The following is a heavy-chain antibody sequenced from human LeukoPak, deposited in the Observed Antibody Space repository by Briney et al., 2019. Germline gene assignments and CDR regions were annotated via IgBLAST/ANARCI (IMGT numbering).Heavy chain of an antibody. J-gene: IGHJ3*02. CDR1: GFTFSSYS. CDR2: ISSSSSTI. CDR3: ARGLQGSGWFGSAFDI. D-gene: IGHD6-19*01. V-gene: IGHV3-48*04. Sequence: GGSLRLSCAASGFTFSSYSMNWVRQAPGKGLEWVSYISSSSSTIYYADSVKGRFTISRDNAKNSLYLQMNSLRAEDTAVYYCARGLQGSGWFGSAFDIWGQGTMVTVSS.